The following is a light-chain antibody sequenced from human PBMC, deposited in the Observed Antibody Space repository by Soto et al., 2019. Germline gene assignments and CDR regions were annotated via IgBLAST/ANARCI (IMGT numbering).Light chain of an antibody. CDR3: ISYTGSHSGV. J-gene: IGLJ3*02. Sequence: QSALTQPPSASGSPGQSVTISCTGTSGDVGGPNFVSWYQQHPGKAPKLIIYEVTKRPSGVPDRFSGSKSGNTASLTVSGLQGEDEADYHCISYTGSHSGVFGGGTKLTVL. CDR1: SGDVGGPNF. CDR2: EVT. V-gene: IGLV2-8*01.